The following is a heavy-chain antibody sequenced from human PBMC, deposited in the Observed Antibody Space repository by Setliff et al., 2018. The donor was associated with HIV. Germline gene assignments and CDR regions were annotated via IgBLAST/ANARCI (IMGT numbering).Heavy chain of an antibody. CDR2: ISYDGGSK. V-gene: IGHV3-30*07. Sequence: GGSLRLSCAGSGFTFSSYAMHWVRQAPGKGLESVSFISYDGGSKYYADSVKGRFTISRDNSKNTLYLQMNSLRVEDTAIYYCARAWAMQQLVPAYWGQGTLVTVSS. J-gene: IGHJ4*02. CDR1: GFTFSSYA. CDR3: ARAWAMQQLVPAY. D-gene: IGHD6-6*01.